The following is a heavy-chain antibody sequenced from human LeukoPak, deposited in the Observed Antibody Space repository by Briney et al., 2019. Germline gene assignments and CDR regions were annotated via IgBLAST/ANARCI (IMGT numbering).Heavy chain of an antibody. V-gene: IGHV1-8*01. D-gene: IGHD6-13*01. CDR1: GYTFTSYD. CDR2: MNPNSGNT. CDR3: ARPRAAAGTGSDAFDI. Sequence: ASVKVSCKASGYTFTSYDINWVRQATGQGLEWMGWMNPNSGNTGYAQKFQGRVTMTRNTSISTAYMELSSLRPEDTAVYYCARPRAAAGTGSDAFDIWGQGTMVTVSS. J-gene: IGHJ3*02.